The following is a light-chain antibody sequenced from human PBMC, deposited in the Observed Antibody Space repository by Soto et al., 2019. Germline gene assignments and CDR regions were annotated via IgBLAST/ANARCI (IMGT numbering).Light chain of an antibody. CDR3: QSYDSSLSGYV. J-gene: IGLJ1*01. Sequence: QPVLTQPPSVSGAPGQRVTISCTGSSSNIGAGYDVHWYQQLPGTAPKLLIYGNSNRPSGVPDRFSGSQSGTSASLAITGLQAEDEADYYCQSYDSSLSGYVFGTGTKLTVL. CDR2: GNS. CDR1: SSNIGAGYD. V-gene: IGLV1-40*01.